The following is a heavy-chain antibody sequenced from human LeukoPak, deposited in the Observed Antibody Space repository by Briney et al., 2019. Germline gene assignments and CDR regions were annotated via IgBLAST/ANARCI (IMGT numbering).Heavy chain of an antibody. CDR1: GFTLSNYA. V-gene: IGHV3-23*01. D-gene: IGHD5-24*01. J-gene: IGHJ5*02. Sequence: GGSLRLSCSASGFTLSNYAMSWVRQAPGKGLEWVSGFSVSGGVTHYTDSVRGRFTMSRDTSKNTLYLQMNSLRAEDTAVYYCARGVELYWFDPWGQGTLVTVSS. CDR2: FSVSGGVT. CDR3: ARGVELYWFDP.